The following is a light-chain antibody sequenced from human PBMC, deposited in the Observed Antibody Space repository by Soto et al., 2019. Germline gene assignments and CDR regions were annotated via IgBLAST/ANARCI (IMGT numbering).Light chain of an antibody. CDR3: SSYTSSSTLYV. CDR1: SSDVGGYNY. CDR2: DVS. J-gene: IGLJ1*01. V-gene: IGLV2-14*03. Sequence: QSVLTQPASVSGSPGQSITISYTGTSSDVGGYNYVSWYQHHPGKAPKLMISDVSDRPSGVSNRFSGSKSDNTASLTISGLQAEDEADYYCSSYTSSSTLYVFGTGTKVTVL.